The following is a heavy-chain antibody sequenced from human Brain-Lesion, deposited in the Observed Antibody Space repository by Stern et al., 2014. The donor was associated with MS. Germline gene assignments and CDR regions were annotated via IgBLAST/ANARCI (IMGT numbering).Heavy chain of an antibody. Sequence: EVQLVESGGGLVQPGGSLRLSCAASGFSFSTYAMSWVRQTPGKGLQWVSVISGRGGATYYADSVKGRFTISRDNSKNTLYLQMYSLIADDTAVYYCAKWPHHIAVAGTRYFQHWGQGTLVTVSS. J-gene: IGHJ1*01. D-gene: IGHD6-19*01. CDR1: GFSFSTYA. CDR2: ISGRGGAT. V-gene: IGHV3-23*04. CDR3: AKWPHHIAVAGTRYFQH.